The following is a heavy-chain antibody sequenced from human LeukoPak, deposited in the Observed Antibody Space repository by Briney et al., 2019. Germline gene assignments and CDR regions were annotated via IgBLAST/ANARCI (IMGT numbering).Heavy chain of an antibody. CDR2: IYSGGST. D-gene: IGHD5-24*01. CDR3: ARWGEQRWLQFGD. CDR1: GFTVSSNY. J-gene: IGHJ4*02. V-gene: IGHV3-66*01. Sequence: PGGSLRLSCAASGFTVSSNYMSWVRQAPGKGLEWVSVIYSGGSTYYADSVKGRFTISRDNSKNTLYLQMNSLRAEDTAVYYCARWGEQRWLQFGDWGQGTLVTVSS.